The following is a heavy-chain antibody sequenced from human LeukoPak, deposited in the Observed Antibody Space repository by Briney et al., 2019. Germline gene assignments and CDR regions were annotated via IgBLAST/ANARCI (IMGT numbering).Heavy chain of an antibody. Sequence: SVKVSCKASGGTFSSYAISWVRQAPGQGLEWMGGIIPIFGTANYAQKFQGRVTITADESTSTAYMELSSLRSEDTAVYYCARVGCSGGSCYSNWFDPWGQGTLVSVSS. CDR2: IIPIFGTA. CDR3: ARVGCSGGSCYSNWFDP. D-gene: IGHD2-15*01. J-gene: IGHJ5*02. V-gene: IGHV1-69*13. CDR1: GGTFSSYA.